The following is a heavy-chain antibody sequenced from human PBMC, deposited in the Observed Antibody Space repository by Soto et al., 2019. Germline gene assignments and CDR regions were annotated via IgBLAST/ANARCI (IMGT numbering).Heavy chain of an antibody. CDR1: GGSFSGYY. D-gene: IGHD3-22*01. CDR3: ARGRDSSGYYYDAFDI. Sequence: SETLSLTCAVYGGSFSGYYWSWIRQPPGKGLEWIGEINHSGSTNYNPSLKSRVTISVDTSKNQFSLKLSSVTAADTAVYYCARGRDSSGYYYDAFDIWGQGTMVTVSS. J-gene: IGHJ3*02. V-gene: IGHV4-34*01. CDR2: INHSGST.